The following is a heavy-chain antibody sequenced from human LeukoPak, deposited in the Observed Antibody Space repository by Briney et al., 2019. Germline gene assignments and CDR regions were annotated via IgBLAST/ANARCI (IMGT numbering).Heavy chain of an antibody. CDR2: ISYDGSNK. CDR1: GFTFSSYG. V-gene: IGHV3-30*18. CDR3: AKDADHSGYSYGYEVDY. J-gene: IGHJ4*02. D-gene: IGHD5-18*01. Sequence: GGSLRLSCAASGFTFSSYGMHWVRQAPGKGLEWVAVISYDGSNKYYADSVKGRFTISRDNSKNTLYLQMNSLRAEDTAVYYCAKDADHSGYSYGYEVDYWGQGTLVTVSS.